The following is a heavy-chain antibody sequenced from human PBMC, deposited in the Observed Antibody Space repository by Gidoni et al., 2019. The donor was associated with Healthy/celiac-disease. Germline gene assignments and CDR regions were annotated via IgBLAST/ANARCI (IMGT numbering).Heavy chain of an antibody. CDR2: IYYSGST. J-gene: IGHJ4*02. V-gene: IGHV4-39*01. CDR3: ARTPRETNSGSFAY. D-gene: IGHD1-26*01. CDR1: GGSIGRSSYY. Sequence: QLQLQESVPGLVKPSETLSLTCTVSGGSIGRSSYYWGWIRQPPGKGLEWIGSIYYSGSTHYNPSRKSRVTISVDTSKNQFALKLSSVTAADTAVYYWARTPRETNSGSFAYWGQGTLGTVSS.